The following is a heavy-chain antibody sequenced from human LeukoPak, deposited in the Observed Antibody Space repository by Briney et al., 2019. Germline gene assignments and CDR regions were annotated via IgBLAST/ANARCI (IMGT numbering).Heavy chain of an antibody. D-gene: IGHD2-15*01. CDR2: ISGNGGNT. CDR1: GFTFSSYA. J-gene: IGHJ4*02. Sequence: PGGSLRLSCTASGFTFSSYAMSWVRQAPGRGLEWVSFISGNGGNTYYADSVKGRFTISRDNSKNTLYLQMNRLRAEDTALYYCAKSRTPGFDYWGQGTLVTVSS. CDR3: AKSRTPGFDY. V-gene: IGHV3-23*01.